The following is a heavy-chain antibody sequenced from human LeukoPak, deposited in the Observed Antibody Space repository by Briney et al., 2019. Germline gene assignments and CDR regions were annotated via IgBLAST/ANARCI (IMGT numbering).Heavy chain of an antibody. Sequence: SGPTLVKPTQTLTLTCTFSGFSLSTSGVGVGWIRQPPGKDLEWLALIYWHDDKRYSPSLKSRLTITKDTSKNQVVLTMTNMDPVDTATYCCARTLVDYVWGSYRYTGFDYWGQGTLVTVSS. J-gene: IGHJ4*02. CDR3: ARTLVDYVWGSYRYTGFDY. CDR2: IYWHDDK. V-gene: IGHV2-5*01. CDR1: GFSLSTSGVG. D-gene: IGHD3-16*02.